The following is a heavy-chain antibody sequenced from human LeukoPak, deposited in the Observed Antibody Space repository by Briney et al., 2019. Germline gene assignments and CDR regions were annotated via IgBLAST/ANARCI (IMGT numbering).Heavy chain of an antibody. V-gene: IGHV4-59*01. CDR3: ARGGGYASPIGY. J-gene: IGHJ4*02. Sequence: SETLSLTCTLSGGSISTYYWSWIRQPPGKGLEWIGYIYHSGSTNYNPSLKSRVTISVDTSKNQFSLKLSSVTADTAVYYCARGGGYASPIGYWGQGALVTVSS. CDR1: GGSISTYY. D-gene: IGHD5-12*01. CDR2: IYHSGST.